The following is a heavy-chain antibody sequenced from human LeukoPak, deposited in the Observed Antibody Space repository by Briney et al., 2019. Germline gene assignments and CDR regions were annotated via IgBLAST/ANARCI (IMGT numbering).Heavy chain of an antibody. D-gene: IGHD2-2*01. CDR1: GGSISSSSGNC. CDR2: IYHSGST. Sequence: PSETLSLTCAVSGGSISSSSGNCWTWVRQPPGKGLEWIGEIYHSGSTNYNPSLKSRVTISVDTSKNQFSLKLSSVTAADTAVYYCARGRGLVPAAPRYYYYYGMDVWGQGTTVTVSS. J-gene: IGHJ6*02. V-gene: IGHV4-4*02. CDR3: ARGRGLVPAAPRYYYYYGMDV.